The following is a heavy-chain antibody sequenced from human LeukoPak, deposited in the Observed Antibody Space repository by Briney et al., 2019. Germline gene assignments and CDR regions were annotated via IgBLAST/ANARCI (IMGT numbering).Heavy chain of an antibody. V-gene: IGHV4-4*07. J-gene: IGHJ4*02. CDR1: GGSISSYY. Sequence: SETLSLTCTVSGGSISSYYWSWIRQPAGKGLEWIGRIYTSGSTNYNPSLKSRVTMSVDTSKNQFSLKLSSVTAADTAVYYCARDGHDFWSGMGGYFDYWGQGNLVTVSS. CDR2: IYTSGST. CDR3: ARDGHDFWSGMGGYFDY. D-gene: IGHD3-3*01.